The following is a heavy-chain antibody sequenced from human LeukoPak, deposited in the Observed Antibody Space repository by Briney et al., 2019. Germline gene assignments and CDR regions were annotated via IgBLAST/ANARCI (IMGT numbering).Heavy chain of an antibody. Sequence: GGSLRLSCVASGFTFSTSWVTWVRQAPGKGLEWVANIDKHGFGKYYVDSVRGRFAISRDYASNSVFLQMDSLRAEDTSVYYCARDAGWGYYDLWGQGTPVTVSS. CDR1: GFTFSTSW. D-gene: IGHD1-26*01. CDR2: IDKHGFGK. CDR3: ARDAGWGYYDL. V-gene: IGHV3-7*01. J-gene: IGHJ4*02.